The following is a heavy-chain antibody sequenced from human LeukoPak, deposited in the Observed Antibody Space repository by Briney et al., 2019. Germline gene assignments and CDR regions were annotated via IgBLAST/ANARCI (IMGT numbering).Heavy chain of an antibody. CDR3: GKDLTPGGLES. CDR1: GFTFSSYW. Sequence: GGSLRLSCVASGFTFSSYWMHWVRQDPRKGLVWVSRISGDGRNINYADSVRGRFTISRDNAKNTLYLQMNSLRVEDTALYYCGKDLTPGGLESWGQGTLVSVSS. J-gene: IGHJ4*02. D-gene: IGHD3-9*01. CDR2: ISGDGRNI. V-gene: IGHV3-74*01.